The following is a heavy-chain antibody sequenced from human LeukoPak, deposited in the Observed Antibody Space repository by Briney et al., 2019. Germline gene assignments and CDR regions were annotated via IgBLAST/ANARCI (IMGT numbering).Heavy chain of an antibody. CDR3: ARARLLRYYDWLLYHSNWFDP. CDR2: ISAYNGNT. V-gene: IGHV1-18*01. Sequence: GASVKVSCKASGYTFTNYGISWVRQAPGQGLEWMGWISAYNGNTNYAQKLQGRVTMTTDTSTSTAYMELRSLRSDDTAVYYCARARLLRYYDWLLYHSNWFDPWGQGTLVTVPS. J-gene: IGHJ5*02. CDR1: GYTFTNYG. D-gene: IGHD3-9*01.